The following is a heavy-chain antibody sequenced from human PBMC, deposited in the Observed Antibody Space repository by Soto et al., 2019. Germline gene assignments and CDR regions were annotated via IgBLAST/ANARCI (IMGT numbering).Heavy chain of an antibody. CDR3: ARDGSGYQWYFDV. CDR2: TYYRSRWHN. Sequence: QVQLQQSGPGLVKPSQTLSLICAISGDSVSSASATWSWIRQSPSGRLEWLGRTYYRSRWHNDYAVSVKSRXPXXXDSXKNQLSLQLSSVTLEDTAVYFCARDGSGYQWYFDVWGRGSLVTVSS. J-gene: IGHJ2*01. V-gene: IGHV6-1*01. D-gene: IGHD5-12*01. CDR1: GDSVSSASAT.